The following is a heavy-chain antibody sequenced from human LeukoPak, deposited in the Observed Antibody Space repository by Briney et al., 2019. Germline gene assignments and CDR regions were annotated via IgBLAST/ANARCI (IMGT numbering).Heavy chain of an antibody. Sequence: GGSLRLSCAASGFIVSNNYMSWVRQAPGKGLEWVASIYSGDTTEYAGSVKGRFTISRDNSKNTLYLQMNSLRAEDTAVYYCAKGDYYDSSLRNYYFDYWGQGTLVTVSS. CDR1: GFIVSNNY. J-gene: IGHJ4*02. CDR3: AKGDYYDSSLRNYYFDY. D-gene: IGHD3-22*01. CDR2: IYSGDTT. V-gene: IGHV3-53*01.